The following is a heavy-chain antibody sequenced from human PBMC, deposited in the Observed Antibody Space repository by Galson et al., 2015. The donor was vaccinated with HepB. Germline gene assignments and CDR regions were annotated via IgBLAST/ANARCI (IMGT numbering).Heavy chain of an antibody. J-gene: IGHJ5*02. CDR1: GYSFTSYW. D-gene: IGHD6-19*01. CDR2: IDPSDSYT. V-gene: IGHV5-10-1*01. CDR3: ARRGFIAVAGARYAEFDP. Sequence: QSGAEVKKPGESLRISCKGSGYSFTSYWISWVRQMPGKGLEWMGRIDPSDSYTNYSPSFQGHVTISADKSISTAYLQWSSLKASDTAMYYCARRGFIAVAGARYAEFDPWGQGTLVTVSS.